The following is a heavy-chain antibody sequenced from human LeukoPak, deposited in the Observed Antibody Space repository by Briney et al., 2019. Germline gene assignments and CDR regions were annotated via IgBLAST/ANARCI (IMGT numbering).Heavy chain of an antibody. D-gene: IGHD4-17*01. CDR1: GGSFSGYY. Sequence: ASETLSLTCAVYGGSFSGYYWSWIRQPPGKGLEWIGEINHSGSTNYNPSLKSRVTISVDTSKNQFSLKLSSVTAADTAVYYCATSGEYGDYFFLHVRDFQHRGQGTLGTVS. V-gene: IGHV4-34*01. CDR2: INHSGST. CDR3: ATSGEYGDYFFLHVRDFQH. J-gene: IGHJ1*01.